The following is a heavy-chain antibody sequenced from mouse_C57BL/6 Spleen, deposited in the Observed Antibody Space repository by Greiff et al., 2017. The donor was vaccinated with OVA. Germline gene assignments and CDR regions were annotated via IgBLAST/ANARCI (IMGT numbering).Heavy chain of an antibody. CDR2: IAPETGGT. CDR3: TRSYYGSSSYWYFDV. J-gene: IGHJ1*03. V-gene: IGHV1-15*01. D-gene: IGHD1-1*01. CDR1: GYTFTDYE. Sequence: VQLQQSGAELVRPGASVTLSCKASGYTFTDYEMHWVKQTPVHGLEWIGAIAPETGGTAYNQKFKGKAILTADKSSSTAYMELRSLTSEDSAVYYCTRSYYGSSSYWYFDVWGTGTTVTVSS.